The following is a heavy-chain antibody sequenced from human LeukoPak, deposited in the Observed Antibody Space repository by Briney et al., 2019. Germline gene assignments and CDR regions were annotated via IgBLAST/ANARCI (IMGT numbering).Heavy chain of an antibody. CDR2: ITGSGPYM. Sequence: GGSLRLSCAASGFTFSTFAMHWVRLSPGKGLEWVSSITGSGPYMLYADSVKHRFTISRDNTKNLLCLEMNSLRAEDTAMYFCVRDVGAVRGEVYFDYWGQGTLVTVSS. V-gene: IGHV3-21*06. D-gene: IGHD3-10*01. CDR1: GFTFSTFA. CDR3: VRDVGAVRGEVYFDY. J-gene: IGHJ4*02.